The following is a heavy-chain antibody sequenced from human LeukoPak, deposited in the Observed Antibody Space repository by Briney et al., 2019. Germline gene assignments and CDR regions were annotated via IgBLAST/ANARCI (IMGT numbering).Heavy chain of an antibody. CDR1: GHTFINYG. Sequence: KPGASVKVSCKASGHTFINYGITWVRQAPGQGLEWMGIISPSGGSTSYAQKFQGRVTMTRDTSTSTVYMEVSSLRSEDTAMYYCARGGDDSGSIHYYGMDVWGQGTTVTVSS. V-gene: IGHV1-46*01. D-gene: IGHD3-10*01. CDR3: ARGGDDSGSIHYYGMDV. CDR2: ISPSGGST. J-gene: IGHJ6*02.